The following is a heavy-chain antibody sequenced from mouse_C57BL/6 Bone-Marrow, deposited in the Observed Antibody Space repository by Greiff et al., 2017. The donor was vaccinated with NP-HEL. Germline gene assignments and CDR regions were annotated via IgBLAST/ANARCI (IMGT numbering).Heavy chain of an antibody. J-gene: IGHJ1*03. V-gene: IGHV1-69*01. CDR2: IDPSDSYT. D-gene: IGHD1-1*01. Sequence: QVQLQQPGAELVMPGASVKLSCKASGYTFTSYWMHWVKQRPGQGLEWIGEIDPSDSYTNYNQKFKGKSTLTVDKSSSTAYMQLSSLTSEDSAVYYCARASNYYGSSYWYFEVWGTEATGTVSS. CDR1: GYTFTSYW. CDR3: ARASNYYGSSYWYFEV.